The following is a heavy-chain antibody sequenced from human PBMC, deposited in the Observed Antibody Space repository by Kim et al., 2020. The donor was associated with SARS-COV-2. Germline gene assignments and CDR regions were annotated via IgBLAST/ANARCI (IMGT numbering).Heavy chain of an antibody. D-gene: IGHD1-26*01. Sequence: YADSVKGRFTISRDNAKNSLYLQMNSLRAEDTAVYYCASTLIVGATPFDYWGQGTLVTVSS. J-gene: IGHJ4*02. V-gene: IGHV3-21*01. CDR3: ASTLIVGATPFDY.